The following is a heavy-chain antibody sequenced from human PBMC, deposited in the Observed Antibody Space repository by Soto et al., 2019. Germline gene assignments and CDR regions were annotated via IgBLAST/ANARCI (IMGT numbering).Heavy chain of an antibody. J-gene: IGHJ6*02. Sequence: PAETLSLTCTVSGGAIRSGGYYWSWVRQNPRRGLEWIGNIYYSGNTYYNPSLKSRLTISVDTSKNQFSLNLSSVTAADTAVYYAARVRIIAIPGTASLYFALDVWGQGRTLTV. CDR2: IYYSGNT. CDR1: GGAIRSGGYY. CDR3: ARVRIIAIPGTASLYFALDV. D-gene: IGHD3-16*02. V-gene: IGHV4-31*03.